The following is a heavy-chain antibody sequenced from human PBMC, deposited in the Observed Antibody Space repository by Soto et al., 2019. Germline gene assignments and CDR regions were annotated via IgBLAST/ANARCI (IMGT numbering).Heavy chain of an antibody. J-gene: IGHJ4*02. CDR3: AKDERYDSSDFDC. V-gene: IGHV3-23*01. Sequence: WWSLRLSCSASVFTFSSYAMSWFRQAPGKGLEWVSAISGSGGRTYYADSVKGRFTISRDNSRNTLYLQMNSLRAEDTAVYYCAKDERYDSSDFDCWGQGTLVTVSS. CDR1: VFTFSSYA. CDR2: ISGSGGRT. D-gene: IGHD3-22*01.